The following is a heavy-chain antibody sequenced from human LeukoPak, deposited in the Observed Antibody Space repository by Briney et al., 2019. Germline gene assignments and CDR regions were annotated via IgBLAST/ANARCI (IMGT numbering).Heavy chain of an antibody. CDR3: ARDFFGWGYDVSDI. D-gene: IGHD6-19*01. J-gene: IGHJ3*02. Sequence: GRSLRLSCAASGFTVTSNYMSWVRQAPGKGREWVSVIYAGGKTYYAHSVKGRFTISRDNSKNTLYLQMYSLRVEDTGVYYCARDFFGWGYDVSDIWGQGKIVTVSS. CDR1: GFTVTSNY. CDR2: IYAGGKT. V-gene: IGHV3-53*01.